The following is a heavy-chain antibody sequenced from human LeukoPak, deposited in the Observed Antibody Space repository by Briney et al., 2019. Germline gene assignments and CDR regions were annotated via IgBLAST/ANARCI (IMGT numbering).Heavy chain of an antibody. D-gene: IGHD3-10*01. CDR2: ISGSGGST. V-gene: IGHV3-23*01. J-gene: IGHJ4*02. CDR1: GFTFSSYA. Sequence: GGSLRLSCAASGFTFSSYAVSWVRQAPGKGLEWVSAISGSGGSTYYADSVKGRFTISRDNSKNTLYLQMNSLRAEDTAVYYCAKEYDSGGYGANFDYWGQGTLVTVSS. CDR3: AKEYDSGGYGANFDY.